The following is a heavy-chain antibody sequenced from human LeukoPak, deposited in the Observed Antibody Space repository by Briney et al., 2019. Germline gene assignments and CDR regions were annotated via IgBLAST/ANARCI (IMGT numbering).Heavy chain of an antibody. CDR1: GGSLSSYY. D-gene: IGHD6-13*01. V-gene: IGHV4-59*01. CDR3: ARDPKSSSSAFDI. CDR2: INYSGTT. J-gene: IGHJ3*02. Sequence: SETLSLTCTVSGGSLSSYYWSWIRQPPGKGLEWIGYINYSGTTNYNPSLMSRVTISVDTSKNQFSLKLSSVTAADTAVYYCARDPKSSSSAFDIWGQGTMVTVSS.